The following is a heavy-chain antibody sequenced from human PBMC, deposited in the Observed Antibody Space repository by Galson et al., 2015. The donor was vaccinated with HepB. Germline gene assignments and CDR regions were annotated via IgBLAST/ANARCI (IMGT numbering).Heavy chain of an antibody. J-gene: IGHJ4*02. Sequence: SLRLSCAASGFAFGSTTMNWVRQTPGKGLEWVSSITKTSNTINYADSVKGRFTISRDNSKNFLYLQMSSLRVEDTAVYYCAREGGYDYFWGTYSGAYFESWGQGARVTVSS. V-gene: IGHV3-21*06. CDR1: GFAFGSTT. CDR2: ITKTSNTI. D-gene: IGHD3-16*01. CDR3: AREGGYDYFWGTYSGAYFES.